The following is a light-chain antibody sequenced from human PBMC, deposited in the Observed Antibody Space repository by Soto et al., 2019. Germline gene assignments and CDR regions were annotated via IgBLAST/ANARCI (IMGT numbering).Light chain of an antibody. V-gene: IGKV3-20*01. CDR2: DAS. J-gene: IGKJ5*01. CDR1: QTVRNNY. Sequence: EFVLTQSPGTLSLSPGERATLSCRASQTVRNNYVAWDQQKPGQAPRLLIYDASSRATGIPDRFSGGGSGTDFTLTISRLEPEDSAVYYCQQYGSSPPITFGQGTRLEI. CDR3: QQYGSSPPIT.